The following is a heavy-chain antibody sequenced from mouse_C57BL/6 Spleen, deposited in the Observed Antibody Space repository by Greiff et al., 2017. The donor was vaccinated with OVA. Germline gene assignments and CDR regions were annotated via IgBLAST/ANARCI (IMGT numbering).Heavy chain of an antibody. CDR3: AGTITTVAHYAMDY. Sequence: VQLQESGPGLVQPSQSLSITCTVSGFSLTSYGVHWVRQSPGKGLEWLGVIWRGGSTDYNAAFISRLSISKDNSKSQVFFKMNSLQADDTAIYYCAGTITTVAHYAMDYWGQGTSVTVSS. CDR2: IWRGGST. J-gene: IGHJ4*01. D-gene: IGHD1-1*01. CDR1: GFSLTSYG. V-gene: IGHV2-2*01.